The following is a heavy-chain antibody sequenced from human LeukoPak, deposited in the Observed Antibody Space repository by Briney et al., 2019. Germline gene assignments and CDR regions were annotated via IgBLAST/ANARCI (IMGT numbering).Heavy chain of an antibody. CDR2: IYHSGST. J-gene: IGHJ4*02. CDR1: GYSISSGYY. Sequence: PSETLSLTCAVSGYSISSGYYWGWIRQPPGKGLEWIGSIYHSGSTYYNPSLKSRVTISVDTSKNQFSLKLSSVTAADTAVYYCARLYYSYGIMDFDYWGQGILVTVSS. D-gene: IGHD5-18*01. CDR3: ARLYYSYGIMDFDY. V-gene: IGHV4-38-2*01.